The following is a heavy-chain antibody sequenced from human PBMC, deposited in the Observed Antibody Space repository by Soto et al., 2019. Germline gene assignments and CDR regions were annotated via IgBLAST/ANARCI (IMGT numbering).Heavy chain of an antibody. V-gene: IGHV4-34*01. J-gene: IGHJ4*02. CDR2: INHSGST. D-gene: IGHD3-3*01. CDR3: ARGSSKQGFLEWLFSHYFDY. Sequence: SETLSLTCAVYGGSFSGYYWSWIRQPPGKGLEWIGEINHSGSTNYNPFLKSRVTISVDTSKNQFSLKLSSVTAADTAVYYCARGSSKQGFLEWLFSHYFDYWGQGTLVTVSS. CDR1: GGSFSGYY.